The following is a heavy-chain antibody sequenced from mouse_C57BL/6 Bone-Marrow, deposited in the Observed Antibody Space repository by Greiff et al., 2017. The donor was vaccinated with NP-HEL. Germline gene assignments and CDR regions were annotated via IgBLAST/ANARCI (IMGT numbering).Heavy chain of an antibody. Sequence: EVQLQQSGPELVKPGASVKMSCKASGYTFTDYNMHWVKQSHGKSLEWIGYINPNNGGTSYNQKFKGKATLTVNKSSSTAYMELRSLTSEDSAVYYCAQNLLLRWLGYFDVWGTGTTVTVSS. J-gene: IGHJ1*03. CDR1: GYTFTDYN. V-gene: IGHV1-22*01. D-gene: IGHD1-1*01. CDR2: INPNNGGT. CDR3: AQNLLLRWLGYFDV.